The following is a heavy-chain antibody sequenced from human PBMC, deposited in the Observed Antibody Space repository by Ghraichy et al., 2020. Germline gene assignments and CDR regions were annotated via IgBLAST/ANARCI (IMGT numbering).Heavy chain of an antibody. CDR1: GYSFTTYW. CDR3: ARKGGSYAFDI. V-gene: IGHV5-51*01. CDR2: IYPGDSDT. Sequence: GESLNISCKGSGYSFTTYWIAWVRQMPGKGLEWMGIIYPGDSDTTYSPSFQGQVTISADKSISTAYLQWSSLRTSDTAMYYCARKGGSYAFDIWGQGTMVTVSS. D-gene: IGHD5-12*01. J-gene: IGHJ3*02.